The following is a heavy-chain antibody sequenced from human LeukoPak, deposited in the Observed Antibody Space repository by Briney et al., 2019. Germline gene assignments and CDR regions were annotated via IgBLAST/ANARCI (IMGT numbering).Heavy chain of an antibody. J-gene: IGHJ4*02. Sequence: GGSLRLSCAASGFTFSSYAMHWVRQAPGKGLEWVAVISYDGSNKYYADSVKGRFTISRDNSKNTLYLQMNSLRAEDTAVYYCARESAQSYYYDSSGYYPRYFDYWGQGTLVTVSS. CDR2: ISYDGSNK. CDR1: GFTFSSYA. CDR3: ARESAQSYYYDSSGYYPRYFDY. D-gene: IGHD3-22*01. V-gene: IGHV3-30-3*01.